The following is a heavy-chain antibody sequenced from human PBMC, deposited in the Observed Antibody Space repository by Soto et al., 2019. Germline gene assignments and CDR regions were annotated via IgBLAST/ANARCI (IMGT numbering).Heavy chain of an antibody. J-gene: IGHJ4*02. D-gene: IGHD1-26*01. CDR3: RRVAGSSAF. V-gene: IGHV1-8*01. CDR1: GVGFECSS. CDR2: LNPKSGMT. Sequence: KAPGVGFECSSWRWLRQSTGQGLEWMGWLNPKSGMTGSAQKFQGRVTMTRDSSISTVYMELSSLRSEYPAVYYCRRVAGSSAFWGKGTLV.